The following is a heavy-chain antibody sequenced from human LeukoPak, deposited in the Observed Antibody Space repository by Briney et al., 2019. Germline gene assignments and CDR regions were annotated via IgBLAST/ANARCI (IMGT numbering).Heavy chain of an antibody. D-gene: IGHD2-2*01. CDR3: ARERVVPAAPWDY. CDR1: GFTFSSYC. CDR2: IWYDGSNK. Sequence: GRSLRLSCAASGFTFSSYCMHWVRQAPGKWPEWVAVIWYDGSNKYYADSVKGRFTISRDNSKNTLYLQMNSLRAEDTAVYYCARERVVPAAPWDYWGQGTLVTVSS. J-gene: IGHJ4*02. V-gene: IGHV3-33*01.